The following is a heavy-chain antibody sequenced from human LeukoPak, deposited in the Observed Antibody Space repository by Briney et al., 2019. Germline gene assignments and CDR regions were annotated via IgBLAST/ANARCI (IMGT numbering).Heavy chain of an antibody. CDR1: GDSISSGDYY. J-gene: IGHJ3*02. CDR2: ISSSGST. CDR3: ARGPYSYDSSGAFDI. V-gene: IGHV4-61*02. Sequence: SETLSLTRTVFGDSISSGDYYWSWIRQPAGKGLEWIGRISSSGSTNYNPSLKSRVTISVDTSKNQFSLKLSSVTAADTAVYFCARGPYSYDSSGAFDIWGQGTMVTVSS. D-gene: IGHD3-22*01.